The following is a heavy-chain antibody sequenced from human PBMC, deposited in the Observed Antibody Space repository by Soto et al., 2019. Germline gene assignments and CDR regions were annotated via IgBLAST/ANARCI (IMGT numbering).Heavy chain of an antibody. V-gene: IGHV3-30*18. CDR1: AFTFSSYR. D-gene: IGHD5-18*01. CDR2: ISYDASDK. Sequence: VGSLRLSCAASAFTFSSYRIHWVRQAPGKGLDWVAVISYDASDKYYADSVKGRFTISRDNSKNTLYLQMNSLRAEDTAVYYCVKERYGQLWLEDYGMDVWGQGTTVTVSS. J-gene: IGHJ6*02. CDR3: VKERYGQLWLEDYGMDV.